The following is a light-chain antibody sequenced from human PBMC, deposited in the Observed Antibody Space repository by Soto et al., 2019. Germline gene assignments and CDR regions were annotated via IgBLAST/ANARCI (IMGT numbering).Light chain of an antibody. V-gene: IGKV3-11*01. J-gene: IGKJ4*01. CDR1: QSVSRT. CDR2: DAS. CDR3: QQRSNWPT. Sequence: EIVMTQSPATLSVSPGETVTLAFWASQSVSRTVAWYQQKPGQAPRLLIYDASNRATGIPARFSGSGSGTDFTLTISSLEPEDFAVYYCQQRSNWPTFGGGTKVDIK.